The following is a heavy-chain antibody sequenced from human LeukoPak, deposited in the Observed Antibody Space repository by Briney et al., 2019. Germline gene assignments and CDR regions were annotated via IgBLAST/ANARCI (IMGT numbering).Heavy chain of an antibody. J-gene: IGHJ6*03. V-gene: IGHV4-59*01. CDR3: ARVKISIVGASRAASYYYYYMDV. CDR2: IYYSGST. D-gene: IGHD1-26*01. Sequence: KPSETLSLTCTVSGGSISSYYWSWIRQPPGKGLEWIGYIYYSGSTNYNPSLRSRVTISVDTSKNQFSLELSSVTAADTAVYYCARVKISIVGASRAASYYYYYMDVWGKGTTVTVSS. CDR1: GGSISSYY.